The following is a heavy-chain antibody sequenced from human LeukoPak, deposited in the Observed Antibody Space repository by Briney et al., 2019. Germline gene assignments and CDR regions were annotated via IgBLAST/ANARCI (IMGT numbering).Heavy chain of an antibody. CDR2: ISAYNDNT. J-gene: IGHJ4*02. Sequence: ASVKVSCKACGYSFTSYDISRVRQAPGQGLEWMGWISAYNDNTNFAQKFQGRVTMTTDTSTSTAHMELGSLRSDDTAVYYCGLTDSGGNFLDCWGQGTLVTVSS. CDR1: GYSFTSYD. V-gene: IGHV1-18*01. D-gene: IGHD4-23*01. CDR3: GLTDSGGNFLDC.